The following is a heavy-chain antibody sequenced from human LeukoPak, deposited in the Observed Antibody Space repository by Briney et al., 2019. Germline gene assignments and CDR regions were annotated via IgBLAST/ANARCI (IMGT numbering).Heavy chain of an antibody. Sequence: GGSLRLSCAASGFTFSSYSMNWVRQAPGKGLEWVSSISSSSSYIYYADSVKGRFTISRDNAKNSLYLQMNSLRAEDTAVYYCARFGYCSGGSCYRLDYWGQGTLVTVSS. V-gene: IGHV3-21*01. D-gene: IGHD2-15*01. CDR2: ISSSSSYI. CDR1: GFTFSSYS. CDR3: ARFGYCSGGSCYRLDY. J-gene: IGHJ4*02.